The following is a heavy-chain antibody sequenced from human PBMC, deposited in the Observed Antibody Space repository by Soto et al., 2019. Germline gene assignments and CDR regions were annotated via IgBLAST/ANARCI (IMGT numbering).Heavy chain of an antibody. CDR1: GFTFTDYW. CDR2: LSQDGSQK. V-gene: IGHV3-7*03. CDR3: ARDKCSGTYYVRCVTYSFDY. D-gene: IGHD1-26*01. Sequence: EVQLVESGGGLVLPGGSLRLSCAASGFTFTDYWMSWVRQAPGKGLEWVANLSQDGSQKNGVDSLKGRFTRSRDNAKSAVCLQLNSLRAEDTAVYYCARDKCSGTYYVRCVTYSFDYWGQGALVTVST. J-gene: IGHJ4*02.